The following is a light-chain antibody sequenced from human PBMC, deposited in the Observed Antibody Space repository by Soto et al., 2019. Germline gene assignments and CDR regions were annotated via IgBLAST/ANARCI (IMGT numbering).Light chain of an antibody. CDR3: QHANSFPHT. CDR1: QTVRNNY. Sequence: EFVLTQSPGTLSLSPGERATLSCRASQTVRNNYLAWYQQKPGQAPRLLIYDVSSRATGIPDRFSGSGSGTDFTLTMSRLEPEDFATYYCQHANSFPHTFGQGTRLEIK. V-gene: IGKV3-20*01. J-gene: IGKJ5*01. CDR2: DVS.